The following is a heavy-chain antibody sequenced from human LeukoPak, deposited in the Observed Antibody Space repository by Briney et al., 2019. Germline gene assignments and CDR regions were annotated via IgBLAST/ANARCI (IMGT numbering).Heavy chain of an antibody. Sequence: KTSETVSLTCIVSGGSISSSSHNWGWIRQPPGKGLEWIGSIYYSGTTYYNPSLKSRLTISVDTSKNQFSLKLSSVTAVDTAVYYCARHDRIIASPLVWGQGILVTVSS. CDR2: IYYSGTT. CDR3: ARHDRIIASPLV. V-gene: IGHV4-39*01. CDR1: GGSISSSSHN. J-gene: IGHJ4*02. D-gene: IGHD6-13*01.